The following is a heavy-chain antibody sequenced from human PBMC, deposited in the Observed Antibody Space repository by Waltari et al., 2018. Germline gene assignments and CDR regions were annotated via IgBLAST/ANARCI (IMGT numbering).Heavy chain of an antibody. D-gene: IGHD2-21*01. Sequence: QVQLVQSGAEVKKPGSSVKVSCKASGGTFSSYAISWVRQPPGQGREWMGGIIPILGIANYAQKCKGRVKITADKSTSTAYMELSSLRSEDTAVYYCGGCGGDCYPGAYFDLWGRGTLVTVSS. V-gene: IGHV1-69*10. CDR1: GGTFSSYA. J-gene: IGHJ2*01. CDR2: IIPILGIA. CDR3: GGCGGDCYPGAYFDL.